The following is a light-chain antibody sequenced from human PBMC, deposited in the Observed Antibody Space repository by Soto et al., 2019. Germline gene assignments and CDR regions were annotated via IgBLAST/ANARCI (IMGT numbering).Light chain of an antibody. CDR1: RSISNY. J-gene: IGKJ1*01. Sequence: DIQMTQSPSSLSASVGDRVTITCRASRSISNYLNWYQQKSGKAPRLLIYAASSLQPGVPSRFSGTGTGREFTITITSLQPEDSATYSCQQSYSVPRFGHGTRVDLK. CDR3: QQSYSVPR. V-gene: IGKV1-39*01. CDR2: AAS.